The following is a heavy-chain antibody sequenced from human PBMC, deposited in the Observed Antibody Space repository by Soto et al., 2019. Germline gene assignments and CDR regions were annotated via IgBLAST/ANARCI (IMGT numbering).Heavy chain of an antibody. D-gene: IGHD6-19*01. Sequence: GASVKVSCKASGYTFTSYAMHWVHQAPGQRLEWMGWINVGNGNTKYSQKFQGRVTISRDTSASTAYMELSSLRSEDTAVYYCARGIIAVSGPNWFDPWGQGTLVTVSS. J-gene: IGHJ5*02. V-gene: IGHV1-3*01. CDR3: ARGIIAVSGPNWFDP. CDR1: GYTFTSYA. CDR2: INVGNGNT.